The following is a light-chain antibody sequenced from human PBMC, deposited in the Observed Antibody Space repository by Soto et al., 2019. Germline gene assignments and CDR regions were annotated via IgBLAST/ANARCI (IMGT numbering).Light chain of an antibody. CDR3: CSYAGSSTYV. CDR1: SRDVGSYNL. CDR2: EVN. J-gene: IGLJ1*01. Sequence: QSVMAQPASVSGSPGQSITISCTGTSRDVGSYNLVSWYQQHPGKAPKLMIYEVNKRPSGVSSRFSGSKSGNTASLTISGLQAEDEADYYCCSYAGSSTYVFGTGTKVIVL. V-gene: IGLV2-23*02.